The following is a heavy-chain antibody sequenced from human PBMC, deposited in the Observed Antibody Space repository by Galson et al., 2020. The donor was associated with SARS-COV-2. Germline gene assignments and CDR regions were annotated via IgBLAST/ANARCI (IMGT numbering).Heavy chain of an antibody. CDR1: GFTFSSYE. CDR2: ISSSGSTI. V-gene: IGHV3-48*03. J-gene: IGHJ6*02. CDR3: ARDQGGYYYYGMDV. D-gene: IGHD3-16*01. Sequence: AGSLRLSCAASGFTFSSYELTWVRQAPGKGLEWVSYISSSGSTIYYADSVKGRFTISRDNAKNSLYLQMNSLRAEDTAVYYCARDQGGYYYYGMDVWGQGTTVTVSS.